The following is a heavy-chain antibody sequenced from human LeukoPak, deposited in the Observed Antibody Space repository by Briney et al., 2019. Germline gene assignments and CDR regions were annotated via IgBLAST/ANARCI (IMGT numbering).Heavy chain of an antibody. CDR1: GVSFSTYY. V-gene: IGHV4-4*07. D-gene: IGHD1-26*01. CDR3: ARERGILRGDAFDL. Sequence: PSETLSLTCTVFGVSFSTYYWTWIRQPAGKGPEWIGRIYSSGNTNYNPSLESRVTMSIDTSKHQLSLKLTSVTAADTAVYYCARERGILRGDAFDLWGQGTMVTVSS. CDR2: IYSSGNT. J-gene: IGHJ3*01.